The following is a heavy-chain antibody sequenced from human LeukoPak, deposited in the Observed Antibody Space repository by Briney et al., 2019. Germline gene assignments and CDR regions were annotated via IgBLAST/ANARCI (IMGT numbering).Heavy chain of an antibody. V-gene: IGHV3-33*01. J-gene: IGHJ4*02. D-gene: IGHD6-19*01. CDR2: IWYDGSRD. CDR1: GFTFRNYG. CDR3: ATVRGSDWYMDY. Sequence: PGGSLRLSCAASGFTFRNYGMNWVRQAPGKGLEWVALIWYDGSRDYYVDFVKGRFTVSRDNSKNTLYSQMKNLRAEDTAVYYCATVRGSDWYMDYWGQGTLVTVSP.